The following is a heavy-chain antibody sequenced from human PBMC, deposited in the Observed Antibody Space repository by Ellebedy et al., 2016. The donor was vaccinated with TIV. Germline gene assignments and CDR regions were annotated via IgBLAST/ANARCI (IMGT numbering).Heavy chain of an antibody. Sequence: AASVKVSCKASGGSLSIYPFAWVRQAPGQGLEWMGRIIPLLDLANYAQKLEDRVTITADRSTGTVYMELRSLRSDDSAVYYCARAGQCGGDCYPHWGQGTLVTVSS. V-gene: IGHV1-69*04. CDR1: GGSLSIYP. CDR3: ARAGQCGGDCYPH. J-gene: IGHJ4*02. CDR2: IIPLLDLA. D-gene: IGHD2-21*02.